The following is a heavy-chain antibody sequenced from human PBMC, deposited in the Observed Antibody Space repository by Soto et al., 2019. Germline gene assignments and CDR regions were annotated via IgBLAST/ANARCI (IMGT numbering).Heavy chain of an antibody. CDR3: GTGIAVAGTPY. CDR2: IIPIFGTA. V-gene: IGHV1-69*01. D-gene: IGHD6-19*01. J-gene: IGHJ4*02. Sequence: KVSCKASGGTFSSYAISWVRQAPGQGLEWMGGIIPIFGTANYAQKFQGRVTITADESTSTAYMELSSLRSEDTAVYYCGTGIAVAGTPYWGQGTLVTVSS. CDR1: GGTFSSYA.